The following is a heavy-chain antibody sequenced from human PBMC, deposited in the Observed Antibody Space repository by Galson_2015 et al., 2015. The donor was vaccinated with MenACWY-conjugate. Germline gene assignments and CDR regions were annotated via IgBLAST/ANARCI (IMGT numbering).Heavy chain of an antibody. J-gene: IGHJ5*02. D-gene: IGHD2-2*01. Sequence: SVKVSCKASGYTFTNYAIHWVRQAPGQGLEWMGWIDAHTGNPTYAQGFTGRFVFSLDSSVSTAYLQITSLQAEDTALYYCARDQYCSSPDCHDTTSGIDPWGQGTLVTVSS. CDR2: IDAHTGNP. V-gene: IGHV7-4-1*02. CDR3: ARDQYCSSPDCHDTTSGIDP. CDR1: GYTFTNYA.